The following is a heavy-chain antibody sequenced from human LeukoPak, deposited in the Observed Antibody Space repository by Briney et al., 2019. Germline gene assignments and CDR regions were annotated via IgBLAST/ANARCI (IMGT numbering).Heavy chain of an antibody. CDR2: IYPGDSDT. CDR3: ARHKLERGQYYYYGMDV. Sequence: GESLKISCKGSGYSFTSYWIGWVRQMPGKGLEWMGIIYPGDSDTRYSPSFQGQVTISADKSISTAYLQWSSLKASDTAMYYCARHKLERGQYYYYGMDVWGQGTTVIVSS. CDR1: GYSFTSYW. D-gene: IGHD6-6*01. J-gene: IGHJ6*02. V-gene: IGHV5-51*01.